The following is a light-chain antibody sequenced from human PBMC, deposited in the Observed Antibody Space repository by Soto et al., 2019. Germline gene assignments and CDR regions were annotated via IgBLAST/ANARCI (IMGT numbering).Light chain of an antibody. Sequence: DIQMTQSPPSLSASVGDRVTITCRASQGISNYLAWYQQKPGKVPKLLIYAASTLQTGVSSRFSGSGSGTDFTLTISSLQPEDVATYYCQKYNSAPRTFGQGTKVEIK. CDR3: QKYNSAPRT. CDR1: QGISNY. CDR2: AAS. J-gene: IGKJ1*01. V-gene: IGKV1-27*01.